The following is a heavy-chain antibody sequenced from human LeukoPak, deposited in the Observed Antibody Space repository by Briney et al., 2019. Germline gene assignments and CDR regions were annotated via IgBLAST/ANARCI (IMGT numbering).Heavy chain of an antibody. CDR1: GFKFSSNW. V-gene: IGHV3-7*01. J-gene: IGHJ4*02. CDR3: AREGPSVTPYY. Sequence: GGSLRLSCAASGFKFSSNWMSWVRQAPGKGLEWVADIKQDGSEKYYVDSVKGRFTISRDNAKNSLYLQMNSLRAEDTAVYYCAREGPSVTPYYWGQGTLVTVSS. CDR2: IKQDGSEK. D-gene: IGHD4-17*01.